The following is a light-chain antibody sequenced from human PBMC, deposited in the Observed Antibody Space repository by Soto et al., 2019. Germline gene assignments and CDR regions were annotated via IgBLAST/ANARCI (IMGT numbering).Light chain of an antibody. CDR3: QSYASSLSGSV. V-gene: IGLV1-40*01. J-gene: IGLJ2*01. CDR1: SSNIGAGYD. CDR2: GNS. Sequence: QAVVTQPPSVSGAPGQRVTISCTGSSSNIGAGYDVHWYQQLPGTAPKLLIYGNSNRPSGVPDRFSGSKSGTSASLAIPGLQVEDEADYYCQSYASSLSGSVFGGGTKVTVL.